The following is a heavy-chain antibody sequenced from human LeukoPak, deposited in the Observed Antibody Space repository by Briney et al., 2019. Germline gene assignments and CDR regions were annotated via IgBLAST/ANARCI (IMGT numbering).Heavy chain of an antibody. D-gene: IGHD6-13*01. J-gene: IGHJ4*02. CDR3: AKAYTSSWTVFDY. Sequence: TGGSLRLSCAASGFAFSNYAMSWVRQAPGKGLEWVSAISGSGGSTYYTDSVKGRFTISRDNSKNTLYLQMNSLRAEDTALYYCAKAYTSSWTVFDYWGQGTLVTVSS. CDR2: ISGSGGST. V-gene: IGHV3-23*01. CDR1: GFAFSNYA.